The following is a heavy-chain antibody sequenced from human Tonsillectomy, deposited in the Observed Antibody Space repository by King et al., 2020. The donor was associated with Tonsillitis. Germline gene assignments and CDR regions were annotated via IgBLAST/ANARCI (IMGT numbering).Heavy chain of an antibody. CDR2: ISGSGGST. CDR1: GFTFSSYA. J-gene: IGHJ2*01. V-gene: IGHV3-23*04. D-gene: IGHD1-26*01. CDR3: AKDLVGATIWYFDL. Sequence: VQLVESGGGLVQPGGSLRLSCAASGFTFSSYAMSWVRQAPGKGLEWVSTISGSGGSTYYADSVKGRFTISRDNSKNKMYLQMNSLRAEDTAVYYCAKDLVGATIWYFDLWGRGTLVTVSS.